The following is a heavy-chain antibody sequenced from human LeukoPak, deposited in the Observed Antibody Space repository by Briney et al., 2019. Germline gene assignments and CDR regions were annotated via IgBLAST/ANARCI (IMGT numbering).Heavy chain of an antibody. J-gene: IGHJ4*02. V-gene: IGHV4-39*01. D-gene: IGHD3-10*01. CDR1: GGSINSGKYY. Sequence: KPSETLSLTCTVSGGSINSGKYYWGWIRQPPEKGLEWIGSIYYNGNTYYNPSLKSRVTISLDASKVQFSLKLTSMTAADPAVYSCARLDASLTPGLGSYPDIWGQGMLVTVSS. CDR3: ARLDASLTPGLGSYPDI. CDR2: IYYNGNT.